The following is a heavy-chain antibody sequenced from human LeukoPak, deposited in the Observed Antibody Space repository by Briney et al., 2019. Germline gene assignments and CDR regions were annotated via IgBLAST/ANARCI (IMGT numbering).Heavy chain of an antibody. Sequence: ASVKVSCKASGYTFTRRGISWVRQAPGQGLEWMGWISTYNGDTTYAQELQGRVTMTTDTSTSTAYMELRSLRFDDTAVYYCARDEGRVSGSYNPWGQGTLVIVSS. CDR3: ARDEGRVSGSYNP. D-gene: IGHD3-10*01. CDR1: GYTFTRRG. CDR2: ISTYNGDT. V-gene: IGHV1-18*01. J-gene: IGHJ5*02.